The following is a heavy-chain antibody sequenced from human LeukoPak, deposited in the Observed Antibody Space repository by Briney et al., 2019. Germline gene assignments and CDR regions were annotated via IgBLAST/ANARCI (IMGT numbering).Heavy chain of an antibody. Sequence: SETLSLTCTVSGGSISSSSYYWGWIRQPPGKGLEWIGSIYYSGTTYSNPSLKSRVTISVDTSKNEFSLRLSSVTAADTAVYYCVRYGRDGYNHLDAFDIWSQGTMVTVSS. D-gene: IGHD5-24*01. J-gene: IGHJ3*02. V-gene: IGHV4-39*01. CDR3: VRYGRDGYNHLDAFDI. CDR1: GGSISSSSYY. CDR2: IYYSGTT.